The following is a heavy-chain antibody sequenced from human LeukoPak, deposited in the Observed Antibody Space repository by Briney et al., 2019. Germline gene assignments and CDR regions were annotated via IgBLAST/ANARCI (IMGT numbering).Heavy chain of an antibody. D-gene: IGHD2-21*01. CDR1: GFTVSSNY. V-gene: IGHV3-53*01. J-gene: IGHJ6*02. CDR3: ARDAIRLRFNHPDYYYYGMDV. CDR2: IYSGGST. Sequence: GGSLRLSCAASGFTVSSNYMSWVRQAPGKGLEWVSVIYSGGSTYYADSVKGRFTISRDNSKNTLYLQMNSLRAEDTAVYYFARDAIRLRFNHPDYYYYGMDVWGQGTTVTVSS.